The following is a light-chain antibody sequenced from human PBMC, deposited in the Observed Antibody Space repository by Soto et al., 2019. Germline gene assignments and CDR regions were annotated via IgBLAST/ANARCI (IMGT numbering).Light chain of an antibody. CDR2: WAS. CDR1: QSVIYLSNTKNF. V-gene: IGKV4-1*01. J-gene: IGKJ2*01. Sequence: DIVMTQSPDSLAVSLGERATINCKSSQSVIYLSNTKNFLGWFHQRSFQPPKLLIHWASTRESGIPDRFSASGSGTYYTLTISNLQAEDVAIDYYHQYYSPPYTFGQGTTMVI. CDR3: HQYYSPPYT.